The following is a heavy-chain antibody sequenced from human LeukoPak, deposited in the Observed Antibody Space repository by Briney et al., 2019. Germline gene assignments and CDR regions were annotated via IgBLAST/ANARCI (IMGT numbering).Heavy chain of an antibody. J-gene: IGHJ4*02. Sequence: KTSETLSLTCAVYGGSFSGYYWSWIRQPPGKGLEWIGEINHSGSTNYNPSLKSRVTISVDTSKNQFSLKLSSVTAADTAVYYCASQELWFGAPIESDYWGQGTLVTVSS. CDR1: GGSFSGYY. D-gene: IGHD3-10*01. V-gene: IGHV4-34*01. CDR3: ASQELWFGAPIESDY. CDR2: INHSGST.